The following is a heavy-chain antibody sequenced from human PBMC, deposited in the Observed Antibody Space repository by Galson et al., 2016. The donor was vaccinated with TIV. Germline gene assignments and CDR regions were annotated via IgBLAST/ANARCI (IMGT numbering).Heavy chain of an antibody. D-gene: IGHD3-3*01. CDR3: ATSRDIESLLEIYGMDV. J-gene: IGHJ6*02. V-gene: IGHV1-3*04. Sequence: SVKVSCKASGYTFTIHPIHWMRQAPGQRLEWLGLINTGNTDTKYSQKFQGRVTFTRDTSARTVYMELSSLRPEDTAMYYCATSRDIESLLEIYGMDVWGQGTTVTVSS. CDR1: GYTFTIHP. CDR2: INTGNTDT.